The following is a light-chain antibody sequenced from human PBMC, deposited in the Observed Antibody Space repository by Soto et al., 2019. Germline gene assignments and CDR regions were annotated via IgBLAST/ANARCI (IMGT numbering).Light chain of an antibody. CDR3: QQYNSYSWT. CDR2: DAS. CDR1: QSINNL. J-gene: IGKJ1*01. V-gene: IGKV1-5*01. Sequence: DVQMTQSPSTLSASVGDRVTITCRASQSINNLLAWYQQKPGKAPKLLIYDASSLESGVPSRFSGSGSGTEFTLTISSLQPDDFATYYCQQYNSYSWTFGQGTKVDI.